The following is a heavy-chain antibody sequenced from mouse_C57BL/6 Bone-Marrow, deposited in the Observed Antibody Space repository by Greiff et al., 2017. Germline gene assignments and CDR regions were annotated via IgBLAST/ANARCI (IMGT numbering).Heavy chain of an antibody. V-gene: IGHV5-16*01. CDR2: INYDGSST. D-gene: IGHD1-2*01. CDR1: GFTFSDYY. CDR3: ARDYYGPGYYFDY. Sequence: EVQLVESEGGLVQPGSSMKLSCTASGFTFSDYYMAWVSQVPEKGLEWVANINYDGSSTYYLDSLKSRFIISRDNAKNILYLQMSSLKSEDTATYYCARDYYGPGYYFDYWGQGTTLTVSS. J-gene: IGHJ2*01.